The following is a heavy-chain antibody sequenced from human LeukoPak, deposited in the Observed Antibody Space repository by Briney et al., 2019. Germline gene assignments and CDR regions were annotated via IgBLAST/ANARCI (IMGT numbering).Heavy chain of an antibody. CDR2: IDPSDSYT. Sequence: GESLKISCKGSGYSFTDYWISWVRQMPGKGLEWMGRIDPSDSYTKYSPSFEGHVTISVDKSISTAFLQWNSLKASDSAMYYCATGASKVTTDFANYWGQGTQVAVSS. CDR3: ATGASKVTTDFANY. CDR1: GYSFTDYW. V-gene: IGHV5-10-1*01. D-gene: IGHD4-17*01. J-gene: IGHJ4*02.